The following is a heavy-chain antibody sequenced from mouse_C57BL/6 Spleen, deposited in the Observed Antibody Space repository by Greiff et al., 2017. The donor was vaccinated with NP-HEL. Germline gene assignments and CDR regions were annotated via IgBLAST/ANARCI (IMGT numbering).Heavy chain of an antibody. Sequence: QVQLQQPGAELVRPGSSVKLSCKASGYTFTSYWMHWVKQRPIQGLEWIGNIDPSDSETHYNQKFKDKATLTVDKSSSTAYMQLSSLTSEDSAVYYCAREGDYYGSSPYYFDDWGQGTTLTVSS. CDR3: AREGDYYGSSPYYFDD. CDR1: GYTFTSYW. CDR2: IDPSDSET. V-gene: IGHV1-52*01. D-gene: IGHD1-1*01. J-gene: IGHJ2*01.